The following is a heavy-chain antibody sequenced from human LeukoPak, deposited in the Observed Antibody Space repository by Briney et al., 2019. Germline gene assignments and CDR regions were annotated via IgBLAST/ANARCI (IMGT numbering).Heavy chain of an antibody. CDR1: GFTFSSYW. V-gene: IGHV3-7*01. CDR2: IKQDGSEK. CDR3: ARATLADY. Sequence: GCALTLSCAASGFTFSSYWMSWVRQAPAKGLEWVANIKQDGSEKYCVDAVKGRFTISRDNADNSLYLQMNCVRAEDTAVYYCARATLADYWGQGTLVSVSS. J-gene: IGHJ4*02.